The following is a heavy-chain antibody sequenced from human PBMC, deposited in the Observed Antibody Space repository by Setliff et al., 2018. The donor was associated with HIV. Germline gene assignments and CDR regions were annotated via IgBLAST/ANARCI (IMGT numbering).Heavy chain of an antibody. Sequence: VGSLRLSCAASGFTFRRYWMNWVRQAPGKGLEWVANIKEDGSEKYYVDSVKGRFTISRDKVKNSLYLQMNSLRVEDTAVYYCARARTGWYNFDYWGQGTPVTVSS. CDR3: ARARTGWYNFDY. V-gene: IGHV3-7*01. D-gene: IGHD6-19*01. J-gene: IGHJ4*02. CDR1: GFTFRRYW. CDR2: IKEDGSEK.